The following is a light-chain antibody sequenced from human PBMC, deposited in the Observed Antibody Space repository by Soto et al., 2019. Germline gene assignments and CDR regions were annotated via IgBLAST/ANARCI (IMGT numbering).Light chain of an antibody. V-gene: IGKV3-20*01. Sequence: EIVLTQSPGTLSLSPGKRATLSCRASQSVSSRYLARYQQKPGQAPRLLIYGASSRATGIPARFSGSESGTDFTLTISKLEPEDFAMYYCQQYGNSPRTFGQGTKVENK. CDR1: QSVSSRY. J-gene: IGKJ1*01. CDR3: QQYGNSPRT. CDR2: GAS.